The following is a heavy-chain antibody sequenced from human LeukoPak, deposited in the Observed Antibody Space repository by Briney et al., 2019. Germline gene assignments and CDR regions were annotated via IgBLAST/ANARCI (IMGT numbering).Heavy chain of an antibody. Sequence: PSETLSLTCTVSGGSISSYYWSWIRQPPGKGLEWIGYIYYSGSTNYNPSLKSRVTISVDTSKNQFSLKLSSVTAADTAVYYCARTHYGFDYWGQGTLVTDSS. J-gene: IGHJ4*02. D-gene: IGHD3-10*01. V-gene: IGHV4-59*01. CDR2: IYYSGST. CDR3: ARTHYGFDY. CDR1: GGSISSYY.